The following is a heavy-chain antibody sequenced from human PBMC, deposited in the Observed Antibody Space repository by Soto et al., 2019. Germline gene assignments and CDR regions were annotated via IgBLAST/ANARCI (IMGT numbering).Heavy chain of an antibody. CDR3: AKGTRPYTVTPPGY. CDR2: ISYDGSNK. D-gene: IGHD4-17*01. CDR1: GFTFSSYG. J-gene: IGHJ4*02. V-gene: IGHV3-30*18. Sequence: GGSLRLSCAASGFTFSSYGMHWVRQAPGKGLEWVAVISYDGSNKYYADSVKGRFTISRDNSKNTLYLQMNSLRAEDTAVYYCAKGTRPYTVTPPGYWGQGTLVTVSS.